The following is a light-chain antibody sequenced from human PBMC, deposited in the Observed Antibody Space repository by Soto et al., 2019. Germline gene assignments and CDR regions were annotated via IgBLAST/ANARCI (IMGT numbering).Light chain of an antibody. CDR1: QSISSN. Sequence: EIVMTQSPATLSVSPGERATLSCRASQSISSNLAWYQQKPGQAPRLLIYGASTRATGIPARFSDSGSGTEFTLTISSLQSEDFAVYYCQQYYNWPPWTFGQGTKVEIK. CDR3: QQYYNWPPWT. V-gene: IGKV3-15*01. J-gene: IGKJ1*01. CDR2: GAS.